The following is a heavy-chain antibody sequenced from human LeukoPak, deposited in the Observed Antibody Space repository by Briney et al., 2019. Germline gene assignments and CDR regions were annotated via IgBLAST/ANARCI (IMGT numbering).Heavy chain of an antibody. CDR2: ISDSGAKT. Sequence: GGSLRLSCAASGFAFRNYAMTWVRQAPGKGLEWVAAISDSGAKTSYADSVKGRYTISRDNSKNMLYLQMNSLRVEDTAVHSRARDWKCDCWGQGTLATVSS. CDR1: GFAFRNYA. CDR3: ARDWKCDC. D-gene: IGHD1-1*01. V-gene: IGHV3-23*01. J-gene: IGHJ4*02.